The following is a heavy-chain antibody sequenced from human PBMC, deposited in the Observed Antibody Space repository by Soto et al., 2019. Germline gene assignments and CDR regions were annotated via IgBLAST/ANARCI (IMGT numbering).Heavy chain of an antibody. Sequence: AAVKVSWKASGYTFTSYVISWVRQAPGQGLEWMGWISAYNGNTNYAQKLQGRVTMTIDTSTSTAYMELRSLRSDDTAVYYCARSPPIATTVTTVDYWGQGTLVTVSS. J-gene: IGHJ4*01. CDR1: GYTFTSYV. V-gene: IGHV1-18*04. D-gene: IGHD4-17*01. CDR2: ISAYNGNT. CDR3: ARSPPIATTVTTVDY.